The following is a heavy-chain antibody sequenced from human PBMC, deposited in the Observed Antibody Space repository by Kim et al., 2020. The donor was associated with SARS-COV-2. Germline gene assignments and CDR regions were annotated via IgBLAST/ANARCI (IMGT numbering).Heavy chain of an antibody. CDR2: MSVGLS. V-gene: IGHV1-18*04. D-gene: IGHD2-21*01. Sequence: ASVKVSCKASGYTFSDYGFSWVRQAPGQGLEWMGWMSVGLSYSALKFQGRHTMATDTFTTTAYMELANLTSDDTATYYCARYCASSSCTRRREDYWGPGTVVTVSS. J-gene: IGHJ4*02. CDR3: ARYCASSSCTRRREDY. CDR1: GYTFSDYG.